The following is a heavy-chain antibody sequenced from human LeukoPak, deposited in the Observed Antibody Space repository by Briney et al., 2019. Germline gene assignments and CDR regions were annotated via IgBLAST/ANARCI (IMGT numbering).Heavy chain of an antibody. Sequence: SQTLSLTCTVSGGSISSGSYYWSWIRQPAGKGLEWIGRIYTSGSTNYNPSLKSRVTISVDTSKNQFSLKLSSVTAADTAVYYCARESGSYPTRYFDYWGQGTLVTVSS. CDR3: ARESGSYPTRYFDY. CDR2: IYTSGST. CDR1: GGSISSGSYY. V-gene: IGHV4-61*02. J-gene: IGHJ4*02. D-gene: IGHD1-26*01.